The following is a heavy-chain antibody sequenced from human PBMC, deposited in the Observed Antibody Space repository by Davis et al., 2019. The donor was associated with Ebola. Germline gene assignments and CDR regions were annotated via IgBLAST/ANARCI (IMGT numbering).Heavy chain of an antibody. V-gene: IGHV6-1*01. Sequence: MPSETLSLTCAISGDSVSSNSAAWHWVRQSPSRGLEWLGRTYYRSKWYNDYAVSVKSRITINPDTSKNQFSLQLNSVTPEDTAVYYCARAVGWANWYFDLWGRGTLVTVSS. CDR2: TYYRSKWYN. CDR1: GDSVSSNSAA. D-gene: IGHD1-26*01. CDR3: ARAVGWANWYFDL. J-gene: IGHJ2*01.